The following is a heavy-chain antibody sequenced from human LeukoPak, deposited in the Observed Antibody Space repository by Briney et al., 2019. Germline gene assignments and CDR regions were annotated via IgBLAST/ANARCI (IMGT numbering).Heavy chain of an antibody. CDR2: INSDGSST. V-gene: IGHV3-74*01. D-gene: IGHD7-27*01. Sequence: PGGSLRPSCAASGFTFSTYWMHWVRQAPGKGLAWVSRINSDGSSTSYADSVKGRFTISRDNGKNTLYLQMNSLRAEDTAVYYCARGQLGSDYWGQGTLVTVSS. CDR1: GFTFSTYW. CDR3: ARGQLGSDY. J-gene: IGHJ4*02.